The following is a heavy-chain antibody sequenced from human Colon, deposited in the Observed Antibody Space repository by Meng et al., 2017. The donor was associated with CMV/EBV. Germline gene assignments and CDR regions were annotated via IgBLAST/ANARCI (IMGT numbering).Heavy chain of an antibody. CDR1: GYTFTSYG. D-gene: IGHD2-2*02. Sequence: SVKVSCKASGYTFTSYGISWVRQAPGQGLEWMGWIIPIFGTANYAQKFQGRVTITTDESTSTAYMELSSLRSEDTAVYYCARGPIQAVVPAAIIPGGMDVWGQGTTVTVSS. V-gene: IGHV1-69*05. J-gene: IGHJ6*02. CDR2: IIPIFGTA. CDR3: ARGPIQAVVPAAIIPGGMDV.